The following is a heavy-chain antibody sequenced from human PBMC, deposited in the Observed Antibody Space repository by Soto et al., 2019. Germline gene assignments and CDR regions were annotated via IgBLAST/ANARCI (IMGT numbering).Heavy chain of an antibody. J-gene: IGHJ4*02. CDR2: ISSSSSYI. D-gene: IGHD2-2*01. Sequence: EVQLVESGGGLVKPGGPLRLSCAASGFTFSSYSMNWVRQAPGKGLEWVSSISSSSSYIYYADSVKGRFTISRDNAKNSLYLQMNSLRAEDTAVYYCARAVVGGGYYFDYWGQGTLVTVSS. V-gene: IGHV3-21*01. CDR3: ARAVVGGGYYFDY. CDR1: GFTFSSYS.